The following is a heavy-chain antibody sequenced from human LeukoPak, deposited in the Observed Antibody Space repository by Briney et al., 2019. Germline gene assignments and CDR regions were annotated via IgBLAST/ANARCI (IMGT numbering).Heavy chain of an antibody. Sequence: GRSLRLSCAASGFTFSSYAMHWVRQAPGKGLEWVAVISYDGSNKYYADSVKGRFTISRDNSKNTLYLQMNSLRAEDTAVYYCARGRGSSSWAIIDYWGQGTLVTVSS. J-gene: IGHJ4*02. D-gene: IGHD6-13*01. CDR3: ARGRGSSSWAIIDY. CDR2: ISYDGSNK. CDR1: GFTFSSYA. V-gene: IGHV3-30-3*01.